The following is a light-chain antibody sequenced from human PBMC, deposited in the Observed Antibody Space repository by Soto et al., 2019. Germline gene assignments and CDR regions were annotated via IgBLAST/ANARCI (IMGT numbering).Light chain of an antibody. CDR2: KAP. Sequence: DIRLTQSPSTLSASVGDRVTITCRASQSISTWLAWYQQKPGKAPKLLIYKAPSLEGGVPSRFSGSGSGTEFNITVSSLQPDDFATYYCQQYTTYPLTFGGGTTVEIK. V-gene: IGKV1-5*03. CDR3: QQYTTYPLT. CDR1: QSISTW. J-gene: IGKJ4*01.